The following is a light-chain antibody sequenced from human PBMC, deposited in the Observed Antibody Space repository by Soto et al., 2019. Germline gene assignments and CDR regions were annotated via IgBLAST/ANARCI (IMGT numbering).Light chain of an antibody. CDR2: ADS. CDR1: NIGSKS. V-gene: IGLV3-21*02. J-gene: IGLJ1*01. Sequence: SYELTQPPSVSVAPGQTARITCGGNNIGSKSIHWYQQKPGQAPVLVVFADSDRPSGIPERFSGSNSRNTATLTISRVEAGDEADYFCQVWDSSSDHYVFGTGTKLTVL. CDR3: QVWDSSSDHYV.